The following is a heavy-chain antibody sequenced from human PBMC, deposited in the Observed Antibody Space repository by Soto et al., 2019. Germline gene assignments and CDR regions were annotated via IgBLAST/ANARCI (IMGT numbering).Heavy chain of an antibody. J-gene: IGHJ4*02. V-gene: IGHV4-61*08. CDR3: AREFSNSPEAFDS. Sequence: PSETLSLTCTVSGGSVNSDDYYWSWIRQPPWRGLEWIGYIYYTGSTNSNPSLKSRVTISVDTSRNQFSLKLSSVTAADTAVYYCAREFSNSPEAFDSWGQGXLVTVYS. CDR1: GGSVNSDDYY. CDR2: IYYTGST. D-gene: IGHD6-6*01.